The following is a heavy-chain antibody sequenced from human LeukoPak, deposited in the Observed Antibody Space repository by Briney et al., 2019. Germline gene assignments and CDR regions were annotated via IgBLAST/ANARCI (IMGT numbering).Heavy chain of an antibody. CDR2: FYRGDST. D-gene: IGHD3-22*01. CDR3: AKGSYYDSSGYYYFDY. CDR1: GFTVSSSY. J-gene: IGHJ4*02. Sequence: GGSLRLSCAASGFTVSSSYMYWVRQAPGKGLEWVSFFYRGDSTYYAESVRGRFTISRDNSKNTLYLQVNSLRADDTAVYYCAKGSYYDSSGYYYFDYWGQGTLVTVSS. V-gene: IGHV3-53*01.